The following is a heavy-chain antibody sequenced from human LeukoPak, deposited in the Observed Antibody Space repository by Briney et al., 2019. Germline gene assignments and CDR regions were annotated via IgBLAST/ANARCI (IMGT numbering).Heavy chain of an antibody. CDR2: ISSSSSTI. Sequence: VGSLRLSCAASGFTFSSHSMNWVRQAPGKGLEWISYISSSSSTIYYADSVKGRFTISRDNAKNSLYLQMNSLRDDDTAVYYCVKYGSGSYYSYWGQGTLVSVSS. J-gene: IGHJ4*02. D-gene: IGHD3-10*01. CDR3: VKYGSGSYYSY. V-gene: IGHV3-48*02. CDR1: GFTFSSHS.